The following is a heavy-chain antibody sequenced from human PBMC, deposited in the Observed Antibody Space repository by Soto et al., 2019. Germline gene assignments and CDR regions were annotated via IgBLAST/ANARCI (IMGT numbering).Heavy chain of an antibody. Sequence: QVELQESGPGLAKPSQTLSLTCTVSGGSISSGDYYWSWIRQPPGKGLEWIGYIYYSGSTYYNPSLMSLVTISVDTSKTQFSLKLSSVTAADTAVYYCARCASSCSLGFWGQGTLVTVSS. CDR1: GGSISSGDYY. D-gene: IGHD2-15*01. CDR2: IYYSGST. V-gene: IGHV4-30-4*01. J-gene: IGHJ4*02. CDR3: ARCASSCSLGF.